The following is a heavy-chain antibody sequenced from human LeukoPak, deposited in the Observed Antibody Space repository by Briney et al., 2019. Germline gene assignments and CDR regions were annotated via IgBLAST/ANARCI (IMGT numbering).Heavy chain of an antibody. CDR3: AKGLARFGYGALLDF. V-gene: IGHV3-30*18. Sequence: PGRSLRLSCAASGFTFNNYGMHWVRQAPGKGLEWVAVISYDGPNKYYADSVKGRFTISRDNSKNTQYLQMNSLRAEDTAVYYCAKGLARFGYGALLDFWGQGTLVTVSS. J-gene: IGHJ4*02. CDR2: ISYDGPNK. D-gene: IGHD4/OR15-4a*01. CDR1: GFTFNNYG.